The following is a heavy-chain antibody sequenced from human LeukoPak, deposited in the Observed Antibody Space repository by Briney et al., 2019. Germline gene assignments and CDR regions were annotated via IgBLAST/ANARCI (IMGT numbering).Heavy chain of an antibody. CDR2: ISYDGGNK. CDR1: GFTFSSYA. Sequence: SGGSLRLSCAASGFTFSSYAMHWVRQAPGKGLEWVAVISYDGGNKYHADSVKGRFTISRDNSKNTLYLQMNSLRGEDTAVYYCAKGSGYYKALDIWGQGTMVTVSS. J-gene: IGHJ3*02. V-gene: IGHV3-30-3*01. D-gene: IGHD3-3*01. CDR3: AKGSGYYKALDI.